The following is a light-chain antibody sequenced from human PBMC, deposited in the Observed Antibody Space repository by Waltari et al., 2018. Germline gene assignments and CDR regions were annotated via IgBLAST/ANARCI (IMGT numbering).Light chain of an antibody. CDR2: WAS. CDR1: QRVISSFNNKNY. CDR3: MQGLHLPYT. V-gene: IGKV4-1*01. J-gene: IGKJ2*01. Sequence: DIVMTQSPDSLAVSLGERATINCKSSQRVISSFNNKNYLTWFQQKAGEPPKLLIYWASTRESGVPDRFSGSGSGTDFTLTISGLQAEDVAVYYCMQGLHLPYTFGQGTKLEIK.